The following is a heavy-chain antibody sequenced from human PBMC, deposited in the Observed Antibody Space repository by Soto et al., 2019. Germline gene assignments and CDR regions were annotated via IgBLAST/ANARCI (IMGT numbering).Heavy chain of an antibody. V-gene: IGHV3-23*01. D-gene: IGHD2-2*01. CDR2: ISGIGGST. CDR1: GFTFSSYA. Sequence: GGSLRLSCAASGFTFSSYAMSWVRQAPGKGLEWVSAISGIGGSTYYADSVKGRFTISRDNSKNTLYLQMNSLRAEDTAVYYCAKYQLLAPYYYYGMDVWGQGTTVTVSS. CDR3: AKYQLLAPYYYYGMDV. J-gene: IGHJ6*02.